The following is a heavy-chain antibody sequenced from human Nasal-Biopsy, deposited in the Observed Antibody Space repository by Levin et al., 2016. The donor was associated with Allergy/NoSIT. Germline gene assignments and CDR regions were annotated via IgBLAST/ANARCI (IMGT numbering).Heavy chain of an antibody. D-gene: IGHD2-2*01. CDR1: GLTFKDAW. CDR2: ITRKSDGGTT. CDR3: TTEDFLAIPAAKGPRIHNYMDV. Sequence: GESLKISCAASGLTFKDAWMSWVRQAPGKGLEWVGRITRKSDGGTTAYAAPVMGRITISRDDSKNTIYLQFNSLRSEDTAVYYCTTEDFLAIPAAKGPRIHNYMDVWGKGTTVTVSS. J-gene: IGHJ6*03. V-gene: IGHV3-15*01.